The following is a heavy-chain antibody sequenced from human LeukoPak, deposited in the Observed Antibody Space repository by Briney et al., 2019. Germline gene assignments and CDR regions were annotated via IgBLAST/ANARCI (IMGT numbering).Heavy chain of an antibody. V-gene: IGHV3-48*03. CDR1: GFTFSSYE. CDR2: ISSSGSSI. D-gene: IGHD3-22*01. Sequence: GGSLRLSCAASGFTFSSYEMNWVRQAPGKGLEWVSYISSSGSSIYYADSVKGRFTISRDNAKNSLYLQMNSLRAEDTAVYYCARGKYYYDSSGDYFDYWGQGTLVTVSS. CDR3: ARGKYYYDSSGDYFDY. J-gene: IGHJ4*02.